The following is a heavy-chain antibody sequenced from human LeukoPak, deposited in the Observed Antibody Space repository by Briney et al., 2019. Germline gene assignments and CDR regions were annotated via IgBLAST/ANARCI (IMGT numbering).Heavy chain of an antibody. J-gene: IGHJ4*02. Sequence: SETLSLTCTVPGGSISSGGYYWSWIRQHPGKGLEWIGYIYYSGSTYYNPSLKSRVTISVDTSKDQFSLKLSSVTAADTAVYYRARAVGYDSSGYGYDYWGQGTLVTVSS. V-gene: IGHV4-31*03. CDR2: IYYSGST. D-gene: IGHD3-22*01. CDR1: GGSISSGGYY. CDR3: ARAVGYDSSGYGYDY.